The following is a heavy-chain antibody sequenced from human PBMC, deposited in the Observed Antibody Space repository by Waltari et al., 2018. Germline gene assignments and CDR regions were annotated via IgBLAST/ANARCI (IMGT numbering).Heavy chain of an antibody. V-gene: IGHV3-30*02. J-gene: IGHJ4*02. Sequence: HVQLVESGGGVVLRGGALRLAGTASGVILSRQDMNWVRQAPGMGLEWVSLIRFGGGQKFYADTVKGRFTVSRDNSRDTLYLHMESLRSGDTATYFCATQASISSPSFWGRGTLVTVSS. CDR1: GVILSRQD. CDR2: IRFGGGQK. D-gene: IGHD3-16*02. CDR3: ATQASISSPSF.